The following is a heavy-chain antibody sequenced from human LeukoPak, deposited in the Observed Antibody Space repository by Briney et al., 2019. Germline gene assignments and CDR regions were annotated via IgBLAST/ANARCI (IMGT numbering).Heavy chain of an antibody. J-gene: IGHJ3*02. CDR2: IYNGDT. V-gene: IGHV4-61*05. CDR3: ARYRAFDT. CDR1: GGSISTSNYY. Sequence: SETLSLTCTVSGGSISTSNYYWGWIRQPPGKGLEWIGYIYNGDTNYNPSLKSRVTISVDTSKNQFSLKLSSVTAADTAVYYCARYRAFDTWGQGTMVTVSS.